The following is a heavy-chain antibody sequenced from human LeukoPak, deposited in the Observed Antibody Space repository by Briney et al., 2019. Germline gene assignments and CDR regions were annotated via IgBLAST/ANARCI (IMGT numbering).Heavy chain of an antibody. D-gene: IGHD3-3*02. CDR3: ARDRLLEYYGMDV. J-gene: IGHJ6*02. Sequence: ASVKVSCKASGYTFTSYGISWVRQAPGQGLEWMGWISAYNGNTNYAQKLQGRVTMTTDTPTSTAYMELRSLRSDDTAVYYCARDRLLEYYGMDVWGQGTTVTVSS. CDR2: ISAYNGNT. V-gene: IGHV1-18*01. CDR1: GYTFTSYG.